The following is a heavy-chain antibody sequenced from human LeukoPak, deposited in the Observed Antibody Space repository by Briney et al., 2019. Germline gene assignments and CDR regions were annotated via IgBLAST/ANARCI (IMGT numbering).Heavy chain of an antibody. CDR3: AKPIAVAGHDAFDI. CDR1: GFTFSSYG. CDR2: ISYDGSNK. V-gene: IGHV3-30*18. D-gene: IGHD6-19*01. J-gene: IGHJ3*02. Sequence: GGSLRLSCAASGFTFSSYGMHWVGQAPGKGLEWVAVISYDGSNKYYADSVKGRFTISRDNSKNTLYLQMNSLRAEDTAVYYCAKPIAVAGHDAFDIWGQGTMVTVSS.